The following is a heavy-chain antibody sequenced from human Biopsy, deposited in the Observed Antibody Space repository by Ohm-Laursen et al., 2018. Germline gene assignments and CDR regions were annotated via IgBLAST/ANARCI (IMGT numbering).Heavy chain of an antibody. CDR3: ALAAAQTVTHFDY. D-gene: IGHD4-17*01. V-gene: IGHV3-23*01. CDR1: EFTFSRYA. CDR2: ISGNSDII. Sequence: SLRLSCAASEFTFSRYAMSWVRQAPGKGLEWVSTISGNSDIIYDTDSVKGRFTISRDNSKNTLYLQMNSLRADGTAVYYCALAAAQTVTHFDYWGQGTLVTVSS. J-gene: IGHJ4*02.